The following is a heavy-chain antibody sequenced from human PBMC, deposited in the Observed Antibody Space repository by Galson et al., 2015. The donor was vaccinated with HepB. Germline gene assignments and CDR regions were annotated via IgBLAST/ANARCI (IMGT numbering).Heavy chain of an antibody. CDR3: ASLRGTPHYYYYGMDG. V-gene: IGHV3-48*01. Sequence: RLSCAASGXTFSSYXXNWVRXAPGKGLEWVSYISSSSSTTYYADSVKGRFTSARDNAKTSLYLQMNSLRAEDTAVYYCASLRGTPHYYYYGMDGWGQGTTVTXSS. CDR1: GXTFSSYX. J-gene: IGHJ6*02. D-gene: IGHD3-10*01. CDR2: ISSSSSTT.